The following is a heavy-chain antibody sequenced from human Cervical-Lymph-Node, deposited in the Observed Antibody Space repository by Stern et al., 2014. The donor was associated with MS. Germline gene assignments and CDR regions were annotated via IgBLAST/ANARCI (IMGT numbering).Heavy chain of an antibody. Sequence: VQLVESGPGLVKPSGTLSLTCAVSGGSISSSNWWSWVRQPPGKGLEWIGEIYHSGSTNYNPSLKSRVTISVDKSKTQFSLKLSSGTAADTAVYYCARDHSSSGSYRRRFDPWGQGTLVTVSS. CDR2: IYHSGST. CDR3: ARDHSSSGSYRRRFDP. J-gene: IGHJ5*02. CDR1: GGSISSSNW. D-gene: IGHD1-26*01. V-gene: IGHV4-4*02.